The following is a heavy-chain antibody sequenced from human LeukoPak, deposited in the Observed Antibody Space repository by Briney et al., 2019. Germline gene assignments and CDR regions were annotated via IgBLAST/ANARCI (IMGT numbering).Heavy chain of an antibody. V-gene: IGHV1-69*04. D-gene: IGHD5-12*01. CDR2: IIPILGIA. J-gene: IGHJ4*02. Sequence: SVKVSCKASGGTFSSYAISWVRQAPGQGLEWMGRIIPILGIANYAQKFQGRVTITADKSTSTAYMELSSLRSEDTAVYYCARGGTGYDYSILTDWGQGTLVTVSS. CDR3: ARGGTGYDYSILTD. CDR1: GGTFSSYA.